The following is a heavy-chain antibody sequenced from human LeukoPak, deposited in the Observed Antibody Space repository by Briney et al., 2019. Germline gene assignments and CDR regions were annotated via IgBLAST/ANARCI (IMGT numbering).Heavy chain of an antibody. CDR1: GFTFSTSW. CDR3: VTVGRDGYTLDY. CDR2: IKQDGSER. Sequence: PGGSLRLSCAASGFTFSTSWMGWVRQAPGKGLEWVANIKQDGSERYYVDSVKGRFTISRDNAKNSLYLQMNSLRAEDTAVYYCVTVGRDGYTLDYWGQGTLVTVSS. V-gene: IGHV3-7*01. D-gene: IGHD5-24*01. J-gene: IGHJ4*02.